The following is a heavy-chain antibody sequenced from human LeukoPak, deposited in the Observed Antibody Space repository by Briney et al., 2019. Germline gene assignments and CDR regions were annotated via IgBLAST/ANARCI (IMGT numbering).Heavy chain of an antibody. CDR2: IRYDGSNK. J-gene: IGHJ6*03. D-gene: IGHD3-10*01. CDR3: ARGRGSGSYWSKDYYYYYLDV. Sequence: TGGSLRLSCAASGFTFSSYGIHWVRQAPGKGLEWVAFIRYDGSNKYYADSVKGRFTISRDNSKNTLYLQMNSLRAEDTAVYYCARGRGSGSYWSKDYYYYYLDVWGKGTTVTISS. CDR1: GFTFSSYG. V-gene: IGHV3-30*02.